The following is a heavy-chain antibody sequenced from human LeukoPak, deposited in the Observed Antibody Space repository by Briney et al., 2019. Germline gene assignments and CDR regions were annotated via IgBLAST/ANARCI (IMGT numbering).Heavy chain of an antibody. J-gene: IGHJ4*02. V-gene: IGHV4-34*01. D-gene: IGHD3-9*01. CDR1: GGSFSGYY. CDR3: ARHWDDWVPMV. CDR2: INHSGST. Sequence: SETLSLTCAVYGGSFSGYYWSWIRQPPGKGLEWIGEINHSGSTNYNPSLKSRVTISVDTSKNQFSLKLSSVTAADTAVYYCARHWDDWVPMVWGQGTLVTVSS.